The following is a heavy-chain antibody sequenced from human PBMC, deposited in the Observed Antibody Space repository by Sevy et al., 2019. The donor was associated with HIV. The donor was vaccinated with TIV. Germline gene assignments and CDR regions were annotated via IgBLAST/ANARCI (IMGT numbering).Heavy chain of an antibody. D-gene: IGHD6-19*01. Sequence: SETLSLTCTVSGGSISGNTYSWGWIRQPPGKGLEWIGNVYNGGSTYYNPSLKSRLTLWVDTSRNQFSLKLRSVTAADTAVYYCARLTNSGWYKIDYWGQGTLVTVSS. V-gene: IGHV4-39*01. J-gene: IGHJ4*02. CDR3: ARLTNSGWYKIDY. CDR2: VYNGGST. CDR1: GGSISGNTYS.